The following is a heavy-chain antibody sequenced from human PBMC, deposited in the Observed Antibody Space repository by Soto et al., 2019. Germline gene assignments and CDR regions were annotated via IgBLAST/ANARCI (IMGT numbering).Heavy chain of an antibody. J-gene: IGHJ4*02. CDR1: GYTFTSYW. Sequence: LGESLKISCKGSGYTFTSYWIGWLRQMPGKGLEWMGIIYPGDSDTRYSPSFQGQVTISADKSISTTYLQWSSLEASDTAMYYCARHPKYFTGYRYFDYWGQGALVTVSS. CDR3: ARHPKYFTGYRYFDY. V-gene: IGHV5-51*01. CDR2: IYPGDSDT. D-gene: IGHD5-12*01.